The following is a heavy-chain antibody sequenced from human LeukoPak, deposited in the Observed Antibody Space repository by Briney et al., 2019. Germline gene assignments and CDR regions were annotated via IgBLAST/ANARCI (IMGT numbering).Heavy chain of an antibody. CDR3: AKDVAPDSGWDLDY. D-gene: IGHD6-19*01. V-gene: IGHV3-23*01. CDR1: GLTFSTYS. CDR2: IYNSGAKI. J-gene: IGHJ4*02. Sequence: GGSLRLSCAVSGLTFSTYSMTWVRQGPGKGLEWVSSIYNSGAKIFYADSVKGRFTISRDNSKNMLYLQMNSMRVEDTAVYYCAKDVAPDSGWDLDYWGQGTLVTVSS.